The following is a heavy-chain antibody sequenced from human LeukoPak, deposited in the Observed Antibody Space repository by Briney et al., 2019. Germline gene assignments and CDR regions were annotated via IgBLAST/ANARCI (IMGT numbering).Heavy chain of an antibody. CDR2: IKQDESEK. CDR1: GFTFSNSW. V-gene: IGHV3-7*01. CDR3: AGHVGYSGYAVEDY. J-gene: IGHJ4*02. Sequence: PGGSLRLSCVASGFTFSNSWMTWVRQAPGKGLEWVANIKQDESEKYYVDSVKGRFTISRDNAQNSLYLQMNSLRAEDTAVYYCAGHVGYSGYAVEDYWGQGTLVTVSS. D-gene: IGHD5-12*01.